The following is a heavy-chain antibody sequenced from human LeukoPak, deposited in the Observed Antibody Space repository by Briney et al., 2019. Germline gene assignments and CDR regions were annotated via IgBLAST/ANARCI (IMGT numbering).Heavy chain of an antibody. D-gene: IGHD3-10*01. V-gene: IGHV4-59*12. J-gene: IGHJ4*02. Sequence: SEALSLTCTVSGGSISSYYWSWIRQPPGKGLEWIGEIYHSGSTNYNPSLKSRVTISVDKSKNQFSLKLSSVTAADTAVYYCAGLLWFGDHGPFDYWGQGTLVTVSS. CDR3: AGLLWFGDHGPFDY. CDR2: IYHSGST. CDR1: GGSISSYY.